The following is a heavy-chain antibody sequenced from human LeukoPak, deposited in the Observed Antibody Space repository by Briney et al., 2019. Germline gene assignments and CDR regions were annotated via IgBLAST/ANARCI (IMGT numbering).Heavy chain of an antibody. V-gene: IGHV3-21*01. D-gene: IGHD2-2*01. J-gene: IGHJ4*02. CDR1: GFTFSSYS. Sequence: PGGSLRLSCAASGFTFSSYSMNWVRQAPGKGPEWVSSISSSSSYIYYADSVKGRFTISRDNAKNSLYLQMNGLRAEDTAVYYCARDFWPDVVPAALADYWGQGTLVTVSS. CDR3: ARDFWPDVVPAALADY. CDR2: ISSSSSYI.